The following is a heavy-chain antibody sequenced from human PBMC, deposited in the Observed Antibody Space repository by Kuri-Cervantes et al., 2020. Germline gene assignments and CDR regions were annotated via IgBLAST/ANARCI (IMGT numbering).Heavy chain of an antibody. J-gene: IGHJ6*02. Sequence: GESLKISCAASGLTFSSYSMNWVRQAPGKGLEWVSYISSSSSTIYYADSVKGRFTISRDNAKNSLYLQMNSLRDEDTAVYYCARDLPAPHIVVVPAADQKYYYYYGMDVWGQGTTVTVSS. CDR2: ISSSSSTI. CDR1: GLTFSSYS. CDR3: ARDLPAPHIVVVPAADQKYYYYYGMDV. V-gene: IGHV3-48*02. D-gene: IGHD2-2*01.